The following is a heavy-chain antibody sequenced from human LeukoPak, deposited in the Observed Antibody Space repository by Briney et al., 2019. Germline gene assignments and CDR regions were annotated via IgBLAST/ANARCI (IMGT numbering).Heavy chain of an antibody. CDR3: ARLFRYYDILTGYVPGAFDC. J-gene: IGHJ4*02. Sequence: SETLSLTCTVSGGSISSYYWSWIRQPPGKGLEWIAYIYYGGSTNYNPSLKSRLAISLDTSNNQFSLKLSSVTAADTAVYYCARLFRYYDILTGYVPGAFDCWGQGTLVTVSS. V-gene: IGHV4-59*08. CDR2: IYYGGST. CDR1: GGSISSYY. D-gene: IGHD3-9*01.